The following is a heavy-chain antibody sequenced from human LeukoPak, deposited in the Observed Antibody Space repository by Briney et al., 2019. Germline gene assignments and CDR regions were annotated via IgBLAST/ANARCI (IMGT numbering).Heavy chain of an antibody. Sequence: GGPLRLSCAASGFTFSSSAMSWVRQAPGKGLEWVSAISNNGGYTYYADSVQGRFTISRDNSKSTLCLQMNGLRAEDTAVYYCAKQLGYCSDGSCYFPYWGQGTLVTVSS. J-gene: IGHJ4*02. CDR1: GFTFSSSA. CDR3: AKQLGYCSDGSCYFPY. V-gene: IGHV3-23*01. D-gene: IGHD2-15*01. CDR2: ISNNGGYT.